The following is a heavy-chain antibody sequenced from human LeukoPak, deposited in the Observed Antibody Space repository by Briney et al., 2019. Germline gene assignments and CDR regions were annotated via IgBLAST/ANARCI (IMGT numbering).Heavy chain of an antibody. CDR2: IYPGDSDT. V-gene: IGHV5-51*01. CDR1: GYRFTSYW. CDR3: ARRGSDYYDSSGYSTLFDY. J-gene: IGHJ4*02. D-gene: IGHD3-22*01. Sequence: GESLEISCKGSGYRFTSYWIGWVRQVPGKGLGWMGIIYPGDSDTRYSPSFQGQVTISADKSISTAYLQWSSLKASDTAMYYCARRGSDYYDSSGYSTLFDYWGQGTLVTVSS.